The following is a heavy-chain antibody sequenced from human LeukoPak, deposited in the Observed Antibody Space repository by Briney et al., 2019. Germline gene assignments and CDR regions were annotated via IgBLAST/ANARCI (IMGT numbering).Heavy chain of an antibody. CDR3: AELGITMIGGV. J-gene: IGHJ6*04. CDR1: GFTFSSYE. D-gene: IGHD3-10*02. V-gene: IGHV3-48*03. Sequence: GGSLRLSCAAPGFTFSSYEMNSGRQALGQGLEWVSYISSSGSTIYYADSVKGRFTISRDNAQNSLYLQMNSLRAEDTAVYYCAELGITMIGGVWGKGTTVTISS. CDR2: ISSSGSTI.